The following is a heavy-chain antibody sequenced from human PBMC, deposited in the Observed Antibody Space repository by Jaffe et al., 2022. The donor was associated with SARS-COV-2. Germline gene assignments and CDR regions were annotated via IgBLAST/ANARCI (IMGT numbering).Heavy chain of an antibody. CDR1: GGSFSGYY. D-gene: IGHD3-3*01. CDR2: INHSGST. Sequence: QVQLQQWGAGLLKPSETLSLTCAVYGGSFSGYYWSWIRQPPGKGLEWIGEINHSGSTNYNPSLKSRVTISVDTSKNQFSLKLSSVTAADTAVYYCARGRNPFLPRGSTINYYYYMDVWGKGTTVTVSS. V-gene: IGHV4-34*01. CDR3: ARGRNPFLPRGSTINYYYYMDV. J-gene: IGHJ6*03.